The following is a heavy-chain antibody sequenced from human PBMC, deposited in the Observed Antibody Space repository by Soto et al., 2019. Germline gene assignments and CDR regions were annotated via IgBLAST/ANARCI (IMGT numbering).Heavy chain of an antibody. Sequence: QVQLQESGPGLVKPSQTLSLTCNVSGESISSGGYYWSWIRHHPRKGLEWIGYIYDSESAYYTPSRKSRITLSMDTSKNPVALRLSSVTDADTAVYYCARASSSSSAADYWGQETLVTVSS. V-gene: IGHV4-31*03. CDR1: GESISSGGYY. J-gene: IGHJ4*02. CDR3: ARASSSSSAADY. CDR2: IYDSESA. D-gene: IGHD6-6*01.